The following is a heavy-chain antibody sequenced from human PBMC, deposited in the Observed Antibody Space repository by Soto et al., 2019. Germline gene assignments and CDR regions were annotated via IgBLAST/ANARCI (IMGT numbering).Heavy chain of an antibody. CDR3: AKMTRGYTYGLDY. Sequence: QLVESGGGVVQPGRSLRLSCETSGFTFRSYGMHWVRQAPGKGLEWVAVISFDGSDIYYADSVRGRFTISRDNSKSTLHLHMNRLRAEDTAVYYCAKMTRGYTYGLDYWGQGTLVTVSS. CDR1: GFTFRSYG. CDR2: ISFDGSDI. D-gene: IGHD5-12*01. V-gene: IGHV3-30*18. J-gene: IGHJ4*02.